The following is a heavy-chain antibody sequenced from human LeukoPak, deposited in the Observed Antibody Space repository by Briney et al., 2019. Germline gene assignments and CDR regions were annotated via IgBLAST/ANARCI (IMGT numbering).Heavy chain of an antibody. CDR2: MNPNSGNT. CDR1: GYTFTSYD. D-gene: IGHD2-2*01. J-gene: IGHJ4*02. CDR3: ARQGSSTSGIDY. Sequence: GASVKVSCKASGYTFTSYDINWVRQATGQGLEWMGWMNPNSGNTGCAQKFQGRVTMTRNTSISTAYMELSSLRSEDTAVYYCARQGSSTSGIDYWGQGTLVTVSS. V-gene: IGHV1-8*01.